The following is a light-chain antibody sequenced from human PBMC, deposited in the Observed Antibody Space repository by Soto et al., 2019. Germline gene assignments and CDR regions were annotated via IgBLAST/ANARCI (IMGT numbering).Light chain of an antibody. CDR1: SGHSSYA. CDR2: LNSDGSH. CDR3: QTWGTGDV. J-gene: IGLJ1*01. V-gene: IGLV4-69*01. Sequence: QLVLTQSPSASASLGAPVKLTCTLSSGHSSYAIAWHQQQPEKGPRYLMKLNSDGSHSKGDGIPDRFSGSSSGAERYLTISSLQSEDEADYYCQTWGTGDVFGTGTKLTVL.